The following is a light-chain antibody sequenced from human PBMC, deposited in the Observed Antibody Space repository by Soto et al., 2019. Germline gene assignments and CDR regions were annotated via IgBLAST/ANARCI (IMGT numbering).Light chain of an antibody. Sequence: EIVLTQSPGTLSLSPGERATLSCRASQSVSSSYLAWYQQKPGQAPRLLIYGASSRATGIPDRFSGSGSVTDFTLTISRLEPAAVAVYYCQQYCSSPVTFGQGTKLAI. CDR1: QSVSSSY. V-gene: IGKV3-20*01. CDR2: GAS. J-gene: IGKJ2*01. CDR3: QQYCSSPVT.